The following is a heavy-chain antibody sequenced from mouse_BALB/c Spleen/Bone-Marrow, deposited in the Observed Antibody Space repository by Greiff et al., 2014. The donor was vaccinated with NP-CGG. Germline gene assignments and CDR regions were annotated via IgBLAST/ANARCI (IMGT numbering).Heavy chain of an antibody. CDR1: GFNIKDSY. D-gene: IGHD2-10*02. J-gene: IGHJ4*01. V-gene: IGHV14-4*02. Sequence: EVQLHESGAELVRSGASVKLSCTGSGFNIKDSYIHWVKQRPGQGLEWIGWIDPENGDTEYAPKFQGKATMTADTSSNTAYLQLSSLTSEDTAVYYYTTYGNYGWEYWGQGTSVTVSS. CDR3: TTYGNYGWEY. CDR2: IDPENGDT.